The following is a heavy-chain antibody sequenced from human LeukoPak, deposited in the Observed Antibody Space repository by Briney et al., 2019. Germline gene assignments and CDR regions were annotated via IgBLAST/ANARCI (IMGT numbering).Heavy chain of an antibody. CDR3: ARDSDTSGNHWFFDV. J-gene: IGHJ2*01. CDR2: IDPNGNDN. Sequence: GTSLRLSCAASGFTFHYFGTVWVRQTPGKGLQWVAAIDPNGNDNYYADSARGRFVISRDNSKNTLYLQIYSLTVVDTAVYYCARDSDTSGNHWFFDVWGRGTLVIASS. V-gene: IGHV3-30*12. CDR1: GFTFHYFG. D-gene: IGHD6-19*01.